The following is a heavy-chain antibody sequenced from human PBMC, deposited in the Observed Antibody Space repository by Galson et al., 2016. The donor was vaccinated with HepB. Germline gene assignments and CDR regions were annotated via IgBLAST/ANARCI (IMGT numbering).Heavy chain of an antibody. D-gene: IGHD4-11*01. CDR2: IKPNSGVA. Sequence: SVKVSCKASGYTFSDFFMHWVRQAPGQGLEWMGWIKPNSGVASSAEKFQGRVSMTRDTSISTAYLQWSSLEASDTAMYYCARRHSYFDYWGRGTVVTVSS. CDR1: GYTFSDFF. J-gene: IGHJ4*02. V-gene: IGHV1-2*02. CDR3: ARRHSYFDY.